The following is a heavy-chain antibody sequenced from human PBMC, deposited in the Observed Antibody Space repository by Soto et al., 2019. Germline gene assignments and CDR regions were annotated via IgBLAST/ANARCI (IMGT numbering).Heavy chain of an antibody. V-gene: IGHV1-69*06. CDR3: AREALGGSNYYYGMDV. CDR2: IFPIFGTA. CDR1: GGTFSSYA. J-gene: IGHJ6*02. D-gene: IGHD3-16*01. Sequence: SVKVSCKASGGTFSSYAISWVRPAPGQGLEWMGGIFPIFGTANYAQKFQGRVTITADKSTSTAYMELSSLRSEDTAVYYCAREALGGSNYYYGMDVWGQGTTVTVSS.